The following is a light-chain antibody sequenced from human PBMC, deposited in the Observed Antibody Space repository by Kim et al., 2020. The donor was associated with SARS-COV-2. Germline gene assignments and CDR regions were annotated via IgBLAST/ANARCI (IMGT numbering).Light chain of an antibody. Sequence: GPSITIACTETSSNIGAYDYVSWNQQDPGKVPKLLIFDITNRPSGVPSRFSGSKSGYAASLIISGLQPEDEADYYCSSFTTSYTVIFGGGTQLTVL. V-gene: IGLV2-14*03. CDR1: SSNIGAYDY. CDR2: DIT. CDR3: SSFTTSYTVI. J-gene: IGLJ2*01.